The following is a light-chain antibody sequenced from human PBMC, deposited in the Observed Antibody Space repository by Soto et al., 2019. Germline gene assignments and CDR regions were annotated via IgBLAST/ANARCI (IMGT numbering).Light chain of an antibody. CDR2: EVS. V-gene: IGLV2-14*01. CDR1: SSDVGGYNY. Sequence: QSVLTQPASVSGSPGQSITISCTGTSSDVGGYNYVSWYQQHPGKAPKLMIYEVSNRPSGVSNRFSGSKSGNTASLTISGLQAEDEADYYCSPYTSSSPYVFGTGTKVNVL. CDR3: SPYTSSSPYV. J-gene: IGLJ1*01.